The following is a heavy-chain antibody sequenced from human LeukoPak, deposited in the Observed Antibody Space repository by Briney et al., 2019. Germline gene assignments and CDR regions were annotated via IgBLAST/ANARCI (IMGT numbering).Heavy chain of an antibody. Sequence: GGSQRLSCAASGFTFSSYWMSWVRQAPGKGLEWVTNIKQDGNEKYFVDSVKGRFSISRDNAKNSLYLQMSSLRAEDTAVYYCARAGYCRGGTCYSNYFDFWGQGTLVTVSS. CDR2: IKQDGNEK. J-gene: IGHJ4*02. CDR1: GFTFSSYW. V-gene: IGHV3-7*01. CDR3: ARAGYCRGGTCYSNYFDF. D-gene: IGHD2-15*01.